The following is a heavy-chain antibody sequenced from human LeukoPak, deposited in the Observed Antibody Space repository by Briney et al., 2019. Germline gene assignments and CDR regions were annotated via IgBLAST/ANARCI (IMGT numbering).Heavy chain of an antibody. CDR3: ARGHRLLWFGELFLNWLDP. J-gene: IGHJ5*02. CDR1: GGSFSGYY. Sequence: PSETLSLTCAVYGGSFSGYYWSWIRQPPGKGLEWIGEINHSGGTNYNPSLKSRVTISVDTSKNQFSLKLSSVTAADTAVYYCARGHRLLWFGELFLNWLDPWGQGTLVTVSS. V-gene: IGHV4-34*01. D-gene: IGHD3-10*01. CDR2: INHSGGT.